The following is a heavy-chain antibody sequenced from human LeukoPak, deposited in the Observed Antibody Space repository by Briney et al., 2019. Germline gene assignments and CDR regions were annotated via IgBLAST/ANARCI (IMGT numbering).Heavy chain of an antibody. Sequence: ASVKVSCKASGYTFTSYDINGVRQATGQEVEWMGWMNPNSGNKGYAQKFQGRVTMTRTTSISTAHMELSSLRSEDTAVYYCARASTGDAFDIWGQGTMVTVSS. D-gene: IGHD2-2*01. CDR1: GYTFTSYD. CDR2: MNPNSGNK. J-gene: IGHJ3*02. V-gene: IGHV1-8*01. CDR3: ARASTGDAFDI.